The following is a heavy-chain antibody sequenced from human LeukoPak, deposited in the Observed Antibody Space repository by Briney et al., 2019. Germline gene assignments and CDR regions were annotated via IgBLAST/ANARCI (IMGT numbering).Heavy chain of an antibody. J-gene: IGHJ4*02. CDR2: IIQDGSAQ. CDR3: AIDLFSCSSTSCYVY. Sequence: QPGGSLRLSCAASGFTFDDYTMHWVRQAPGKGLEWVANIIQDGSAQYYVDSVKGRFTISRDNADNSLYLHMNSLRAEDTAVYYCAIDLFSCSSTSCYVYWGRGTLVTVSS. CDR1: GFTFDDYT. D-gene: IGHD2-2*01. V-gene: IGHV3-7*01.